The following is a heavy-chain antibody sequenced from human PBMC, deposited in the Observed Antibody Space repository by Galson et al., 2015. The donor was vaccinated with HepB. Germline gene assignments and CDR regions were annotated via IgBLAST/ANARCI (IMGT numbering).Heavy chain of an antibody. J-gene: IGHJ3*01. CDR3: TSGWAFHF. CDR1: GDSVSSNSAA. Sequence: CAISGDSVSSNSAAWNWIRQSPSRGLEWLGRTCYRSEWYTDYAVSVRSRITINPDTSKNQFSLQLNSVTPEDTAVYYCTSGWAFHFWGQGTVVTVSS. CDR2: TCYRSEWYT. V-gene: IGHV6-1*01.